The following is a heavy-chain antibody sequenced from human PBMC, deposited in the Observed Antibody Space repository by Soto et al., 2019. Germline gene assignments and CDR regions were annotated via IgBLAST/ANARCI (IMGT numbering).Heavy chain of an antibody. CDR1: GFTFSSYA. V-gene: IGHV3-23*01. D-gene: IGHD2-15*01. CDR3: AKDPRTLIAATPPPLDY. Sequence: PGVSLRLSCAASGFTFSSYAMSWVRQAPGKGLEWVSAISGSGGSTYYADSVKGRFTISRDNSKNTLYLQMNSLRAEDTAVYYCAKDPRTLIAATPPPLDYWGQGTLVTVSS. J-gene: IGHJ4*02. CDR2: ISGSGGST.